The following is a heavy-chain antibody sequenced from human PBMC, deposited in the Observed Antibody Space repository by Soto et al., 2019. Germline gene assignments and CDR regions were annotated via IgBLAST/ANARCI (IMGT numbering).Heavy chain of an antibody. CDR1: GFPFNSYT. Sequence: GGSLRLSCAASGFPFNSYTMTWVRQAPGMGLEWVSSITTDGTSIYYADSVKGRFTISRDTSENTLYLQMNSLRAEDTAVYYCAKVGSIAAAAYNDYWGQGILVTVSS. D-gene: IGHD6-13*01. J-gene: IGHJ4*02. CDR2: ITTDGTSI. V-gene: IGHV3-21*04. CDR3: AKVGSIAAAAYNDY.